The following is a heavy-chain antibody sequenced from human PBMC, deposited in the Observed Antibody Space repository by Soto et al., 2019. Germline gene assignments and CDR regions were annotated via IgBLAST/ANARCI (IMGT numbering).Heavy chain of an antibody. J-gene: IGHJ3*02. D-gene: IGHD3-3*01. CDR3: ARGSGALRFLEWLLTNDAFDI. CDR2: ISYDGSNK. CDR1: GFTFGNYA. V-gene: IGHV3-30-3*01. Sequence: GGSLRLCCAASGFTFGNYAMHWVRQAPDKGLEWVAVISYDGSNKYYADSVKGRFTISRDNSKNTLYLQMNSLRAEDTAVYYCARGSGALRFLEWLLTNDAFDIWGQGTMVTVSS.